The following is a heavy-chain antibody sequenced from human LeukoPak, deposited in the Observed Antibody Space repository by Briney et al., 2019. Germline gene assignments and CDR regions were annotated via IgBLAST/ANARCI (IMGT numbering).Heavy chain of an antibody. V-gene: IGHV3-30-3*01. D-gene: IGHD6-25*01. J-gene: IGHJ4*02. CDR2: ISYDGSNK. CDR1: GFTFSSYA. Sequence: GRSLRLSCAASGFTFSSYAMHWVRQAPGKGLEWVAVISYDGSNKYYADSVKGRFTISRDNSKNTLYLQMNSLRAEDTAVYYCAGSPLSVSGYLDSWGQGTLVTVSS. CDR3: AGSPLSVSGYLDS.